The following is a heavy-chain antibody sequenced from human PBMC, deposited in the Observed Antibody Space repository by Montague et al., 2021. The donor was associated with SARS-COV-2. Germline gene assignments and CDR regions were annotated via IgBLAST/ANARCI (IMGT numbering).Heavy chain of an antibody. Sequence: SETLSLTCAVYGGSFSGYYWSWIRQPPEKGLEWIGEINQSGRTNNNPSLKSRVIISVDTSKNQFSLKLSSVTAADTAVYYCARRGSSVRGVTVSAELDYWSQGILVIVSS. D-gene: IGHD3-10*01. CDR1: GGSFSGYY. CDR3: ARRGSSVRGVTVSAELDY. CDR2: INQSGRT. V-gene: IGHV4-34*01. J-gene: IGHJ4*02.